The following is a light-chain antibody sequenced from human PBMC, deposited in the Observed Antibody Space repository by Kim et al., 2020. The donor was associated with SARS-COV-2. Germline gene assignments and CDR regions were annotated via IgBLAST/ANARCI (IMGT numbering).Light chain of an antibody. Sequence: GQSITISCTGTSSDVGGYNYVSWYQQHPGKAPNLMIYGVNKRPSGVSSHFSASKSGNTASLTISGLQAEDEADYYCSSYTSTSFVVFGGGTQLTVL. V-gene: IGLV2-14*04. J-gene: IGLJ2*01. CDR1: SSDVGGYNY. CDR2: GVN. CDR3: SSYTSTSFVV.